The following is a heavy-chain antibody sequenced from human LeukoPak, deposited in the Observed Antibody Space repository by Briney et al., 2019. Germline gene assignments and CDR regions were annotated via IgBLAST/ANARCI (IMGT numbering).Heavy chain of an antibody. J-gene: IGHJ3*02. CDR1: GFTFDDYA. D-gene: IGHD3-10*01. Sequence: GGSLRLSCAASGFTFDDYAMHWVRQAPGKGLEWVSGISWNSGSIGYADSVKGRFTISRDNAKNSLYLQMNSLRAEDTALYYCAKDIYYYGSGRRGAFDIWGQGTMVTVSS. V-gene: IGHV3-9*01. CDR2: ISWNSGSI. CDR3: AKDIYYYGSGRRGAFDI.